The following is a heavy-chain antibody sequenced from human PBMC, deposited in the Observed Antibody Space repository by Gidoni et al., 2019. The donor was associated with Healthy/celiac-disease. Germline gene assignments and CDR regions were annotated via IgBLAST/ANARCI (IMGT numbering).Heavy chain of an antibody. CDR2: ISSSGSTI. V-gene: IGHV3-11*01. Sequence: QVQLVESGGGLVKPGGSLRLSCAASGFTLSAYYMSWIRQAPGKGLEWVSYISSSGSTIYYADSVKGRFTISRDNAKNSLYLQMNSLRAEDTAVYYCASRSIVGAKKGDDAFDIWGQGTMVTVSS. CDR1: GFTLSAYY. CDR3: ASRSIVGAKKGDDAFDI. J-gene: IGHJ3*02. D-gene: IGHD1-26*01.